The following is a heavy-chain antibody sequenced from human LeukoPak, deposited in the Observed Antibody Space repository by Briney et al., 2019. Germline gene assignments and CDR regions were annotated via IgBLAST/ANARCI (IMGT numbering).Heavy chain of an antibody. CDR1: GFTFSSYP. CDR3: AKAEYDILTPIDY. Sequence: PGGSLRLSCAASGFTFSSYPLNWVRQAPGKGLQWVSSIGTSNNYIYYADSVKGRFTISRDNSKNTLYLQMNSLRAEDTAVYYCAKAEYDILTPIDYWGQGTLVTVSS. D-gene: IGHD3-9*01. J-gene: IGHJ4*02. CDR2: IGTSNNYI. V-gene: IGHV3-21*04.